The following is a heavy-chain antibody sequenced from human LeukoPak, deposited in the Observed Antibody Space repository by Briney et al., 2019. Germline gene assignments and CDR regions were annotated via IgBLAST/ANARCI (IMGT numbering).Heavy chain of an antibody. V-gene: IGHV4-59*01. CDR3: ARYSGYDYNFDY. D-gene: IGHD5-12*01. Sequence: SETLSLTCTVSGGSISSYYWSWIRQPPGKGLEGIGYIYYSGSTNYNPSLKSRVTISVDTSKNQFSLKLSSVTAADTAVYYCARYSGYDYNFDYWGQGTLVTVSS. J-gene: IGHJ4*02. CDR2: IYYSGST. CDR1: GGSISSYY.